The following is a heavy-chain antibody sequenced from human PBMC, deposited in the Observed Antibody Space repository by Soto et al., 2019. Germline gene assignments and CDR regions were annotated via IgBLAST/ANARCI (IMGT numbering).Heavy chain of an antibody. CDR2: IYHSGST. Sequence: SETLSLTCAVSGGSISSSNWWSWVRQPPGKGLEWIGEIYHSGSTNYNPSLKSRVTISVDKSKNQFSLKLSSVIAADTAVYYCARSPDSSGYYPRWYYYGMDVWGQGTTVTVSS. V-gene: IGHV4-4*02. D-gene: IGHD3-22*01. CDR1: GGSISSSNW. CDR3: ARSPDSSGYYPRWYYYGMDV. J-gene: IGHJ6*02.